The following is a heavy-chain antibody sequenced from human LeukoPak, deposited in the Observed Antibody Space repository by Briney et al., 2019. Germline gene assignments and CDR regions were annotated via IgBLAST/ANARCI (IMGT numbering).Heavy chain of an antibody. CDR1: GGSISSSSYY. Sequence: PSETLSLTCIVSGGSISSSSYYWGWIRQPPGKGLEWIGSIYYSGSTYYNPSLKSRVTISVDTSKNQFSLKLSSVTAADTAVYYCARDLRKYDYYDSSGYLYYFDYWGQGTLVTVSS. CDR3: ARDLRKYDYYDSSGYLYYFDY. D-gene: IGHD3-22*01. CDR2: IYYSGST. J-gene: IGHJ4*02. V-gene: IGHV4-39*07.